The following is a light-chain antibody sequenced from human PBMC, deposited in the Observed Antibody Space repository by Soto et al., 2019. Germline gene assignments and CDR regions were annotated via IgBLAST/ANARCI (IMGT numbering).Light chain of an antibody. CDR3: QHYTNWPLT. J-gene: IGKJ4*01. CDR1: HSVSSR. CDR2: GAS. Sequence: EIVMTQSPATLSVSPGERATLSCRASHSVSSRLAWYQQKPGQAPRLLIYGASTRATGLPARFSGSGSGTEFTLTISSLQSEDFEVYYCQHYTNWPLTFGGGTKV. V-gene: IGKV3-15*01.